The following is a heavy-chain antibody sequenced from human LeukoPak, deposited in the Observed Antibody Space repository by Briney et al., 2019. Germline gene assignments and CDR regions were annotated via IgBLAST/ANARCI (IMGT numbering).Heavy chain of an antibody. D-gene: IGHD1-26*01. CDR2: IYYSGST. J-gene: IGHJ4*02. CDR3: ARGFGSYYFD. Sequence: SETLSLTCAVYGGSFSGYYWSWIRQPPGKGLEWIGYIYYSGSTNYNPSLKSRVTISVDTSKNQFSLKLSSVTAADTAVYYCARGFGSYYFDWGQGTLVTVSS. V-gene: IGHV4-59*01. CDR1: GGSFSGYY.